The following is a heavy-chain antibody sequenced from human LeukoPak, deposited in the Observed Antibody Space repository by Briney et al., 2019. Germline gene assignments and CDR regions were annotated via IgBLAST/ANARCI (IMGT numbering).Heavy chain of an antibody. D-gene: IGHD2-2*01. Sequence: PGGSLRLSCVASGFTFSDYYMSWIRQAPGKGLEWVSYISSSSSTIYYADSVKGRFTISRDNAKNSLYLQMNSLRAEDTAVYYCARTGYCSSTSCSANGWFDPWGQGTLVTVSS. CDR2: ISSSSSTI. CDR3: ARTGYCSSTSCSANGWFDP. CDR1: GFTFSDYY. V-gene: IGHV3-11*04. J-gene: IGHJ5*02.